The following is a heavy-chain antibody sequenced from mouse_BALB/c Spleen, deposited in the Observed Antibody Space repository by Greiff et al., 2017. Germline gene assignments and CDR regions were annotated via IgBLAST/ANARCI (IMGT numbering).Heavy chain of an antibody. D-gene: IGHD2-10*01. CDR1: GYTFTSYY. Sequence: QVQLQQSGAELVKPGASVKLSCKASGYTFTSYYMYWVKQRPGQGLEWIGEINPSNGGTNFNEKFKSKATLTVDKSSSTAYMQLSSLTSEDSAVYYCTSPAYYGNYDYAMDYWGQGTSVTVSS. CDR2: INPSNGGT. CDR3: TSPAYYGNYDYAMDY. J-gene: IGHJ4*01. V-gene: IGHV1S81*02.